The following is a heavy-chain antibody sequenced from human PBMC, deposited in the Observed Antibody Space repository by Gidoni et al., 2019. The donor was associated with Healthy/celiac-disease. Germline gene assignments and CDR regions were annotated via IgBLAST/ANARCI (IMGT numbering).Heavy chain of an antibody. CDR1: GGPLSSGGYY. J-gene: IGHJ4*02. CDR3: ARAPEWLLDFDY. Sequence: QGQLQELGPGLVKPSQTLSLTCPVHGGPLSSGGYYWSWIRQHPGKGLEWIGYIYYSGSTYYNPSLKSRVTISVDTSKNQFSLKLSSVTAADTAVYYCARAPEWLLDFDYWGQGTLVTVSS. D-gene: IGHD3-3*01. V-gene: IGHV4-31*03. CDR2: IYYSGST.